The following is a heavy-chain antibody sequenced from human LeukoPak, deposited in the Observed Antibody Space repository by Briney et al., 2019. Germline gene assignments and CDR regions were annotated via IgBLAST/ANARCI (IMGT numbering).Heavy chain of an antibody. J-gene: IGHJ4*02. CDR3: ARAGGGLDY. D-gene: IGHD3-16*01. CDR2: IKPKRDGT. CDR1: GYTFTGYY. Sequence: ASVTVSCKASGYTFTGYYVHWVRQPPGQGLEWMGWIKPKRDGTTYAPKLQGNVTVARDTSIITAYMELSSLTADDPAVYYWARAGGGLDYWGQGTLVTVSS. V-gene: IGHV1-2*02.